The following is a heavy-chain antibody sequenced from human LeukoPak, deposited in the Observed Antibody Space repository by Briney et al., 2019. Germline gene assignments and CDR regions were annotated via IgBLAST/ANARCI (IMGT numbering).Heavy chain of an antibody. CDR2: IIPIFGTA. V-gene: IGHV1-69*13. CDR1: GGTFSSYA. J-gene: IGHJ4*02. CDR3: ARTDVRGGYYFDY. D-gene: IGHD6-25*01. Sequence: ASVKVSCKASGGTFSSYAISWVRQAPGQGLERMGGIIPIFGTANYAQKFQGRVTITADESTSTAYMELSSLRSEDTAVYYCARTDVRGGYYFDYWGQGTLVTVSS.